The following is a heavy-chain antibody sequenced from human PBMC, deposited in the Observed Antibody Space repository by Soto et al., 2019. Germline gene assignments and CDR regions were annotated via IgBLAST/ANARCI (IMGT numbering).Heavy chain of an antibody. CDR3: ARTYYFDSSGFA. CDR2: LYRSGTT. V-gene: IGHV4-61*01. J-gene: IGHJ5*02. CDR1: GGSVTSGSYY. D-gene: IGHD3-22*01. Sequence: QVQLQESGPGLVKPSETLSLTCTVSGGSVTSGSYYWSWIRQPPGKGLEWIGYLYRSGTTNYNPSIKSRVSISVDKSENQFSLNLKSVTAADTAVYYCARTYYFDSSGFAWGQGTLVTVSS.